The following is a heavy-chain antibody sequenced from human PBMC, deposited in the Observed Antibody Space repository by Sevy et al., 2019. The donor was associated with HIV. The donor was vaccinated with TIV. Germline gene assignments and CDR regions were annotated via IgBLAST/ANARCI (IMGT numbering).Heavy chain of an antibody. CDR1: GLTFSSYS. Sequence: GGSLRLSCAASGLTFSSYSMNWIRQAPGKGLEWVSDISSSSSTIYYADSVKGRFTISRDNAKNSLYLQMNSLRDEDTAVYYCAREGGEVTMVRVAASERYYYYGMDVWGQATTVTVSS. CDR2: ISSSSSTI. J-gene: IGHJ6*02. V-gene: IGHV3-48*02. D-gene: IGHD3-10*01. CDR3: AREGGEVTMVRVAASERYYYYGMDV.